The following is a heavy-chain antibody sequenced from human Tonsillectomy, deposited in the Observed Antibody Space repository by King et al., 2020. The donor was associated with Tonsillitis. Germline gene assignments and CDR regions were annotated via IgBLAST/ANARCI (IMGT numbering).Heavy chain of an antibody. D-gene: IGHD3-9*01. J-gene: IGHJ6*02. CDR2: IYTSGST. V-gene: IGHV4-4*07. CDR3: ARDRYFDSTLSWYGMDV. CDR1: GGSISSYY. Sequence: VQLQESGPGLVKPSETLSLTCTVSGGSISSYYWSWIRQPAGKGLEWIGRIYTSGSTNYNPSLKSRVTMSVDTSKNQFSLKLSSVTAADTAGYYCARDRYFDSTLSWYGMDVWGQGTTVTVSS.